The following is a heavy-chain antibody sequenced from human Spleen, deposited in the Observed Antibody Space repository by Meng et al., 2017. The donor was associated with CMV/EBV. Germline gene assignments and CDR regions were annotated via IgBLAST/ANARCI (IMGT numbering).Heavy chain of an antibody. D-gene: IGHD4/OR15-4a*01. Sequence: GESLKISCKGFGYSFTTYWIDWVRQMPGKGLEWMGIIYPDDSDTRYSPSFQGQVTISADKSIGTAYLQWSSLEASDSAMYYCARRSMVLNPSDYWGQGTLVTVSS. J-gene: IGHJ4*02. CDR2: IYPDDSDT. V-gene: IGHV5-51*01. CDR3: ARRSMVLNPSDY. CDR1: GYSFTTYW.